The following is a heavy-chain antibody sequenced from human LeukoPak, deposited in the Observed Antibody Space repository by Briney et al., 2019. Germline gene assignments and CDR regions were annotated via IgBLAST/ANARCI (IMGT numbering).Heavy chain of an antibody. Sequence: ASVKVSCKASGYTFTSYGISWVRQAPGQGLEWMGWISAYNGNTNYAQKLQGRVTMTTDTSTSTAYMELRSLRSDDTAVYYCARDVSGYCSGGSCPYYYYYMDVGGKGTTVTVSS. J-gene: IGHJ6*03. CDR1: GYTFTSYG. CDR3: ARDVSGYCSGGSCPYYYYYMDV. CDR2: ISAYNGNT. D-gene: IGHD2-15*01. V-gene: IGHV1-18*01.